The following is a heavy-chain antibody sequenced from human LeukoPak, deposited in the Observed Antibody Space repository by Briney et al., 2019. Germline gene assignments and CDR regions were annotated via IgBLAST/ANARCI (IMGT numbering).Heavy chain of an antibody. D-gene: IGHD6-19*01. Sequence: ASVKVSCKASGYTFNHHGITWVRQAPGQGLEWMGWISAYNGDTNYAQEFQGRVTMTTDTSTSTAYMELRSLRSDDTAVYYCARDISQLAVAGSYGMDVWGQGTTVTVSS. J-gene: IGHJ6*02. CDR1: GYTFNHHG. V-gene: IGHV1-18*01. CDR2: ISAYNGDT. CDR3: ARDISQLAVAGSYGMDV.